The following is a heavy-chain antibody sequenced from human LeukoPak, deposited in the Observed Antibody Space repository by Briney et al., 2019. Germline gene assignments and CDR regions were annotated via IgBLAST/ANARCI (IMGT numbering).Heavy chain of an antibody. CDR2: ISAYNGNT. J-gene: IGHJ6*03. CDR3: ARNSDAAPHYDFWSGYYHYYYYMDV. Sequence: ASVKVSCKASGYTFTSYGISWVRQAPGQGLEWMGWISAYNGNTNYAQKLQGRVTMTTDTSTSTAYMELRSLRSDDTAVYYCARNSDAAPHYDFWSGYYHYYYYMDVWGKGTTVTVSS. D-gene: IGHD3-3*01. CDR1: GYTFTSYG. V-gene: IGHV1-18*01.